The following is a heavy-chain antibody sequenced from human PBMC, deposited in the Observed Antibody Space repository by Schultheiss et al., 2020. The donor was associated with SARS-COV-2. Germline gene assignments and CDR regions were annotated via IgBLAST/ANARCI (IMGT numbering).Heavy chain of an antibody. V-gene: IGHV3-49*04. CDR2: IRSKGYGGTT. CDR3: TGGGSFLTGY. D-gene: IGHD2-15*01. CDR1: GFTFGDSA. Sequence: GGSLRLSCTASGFTFGDSAMSWVRQAPGKGLECVGFIRSKGYGGTTEYAASVKGRFTISRDDSKSIAYLQMNSLKTEDTAVYYCTGGGSFLTGYWGQGTLVTVSS. J-gene: IGHJ4*02.